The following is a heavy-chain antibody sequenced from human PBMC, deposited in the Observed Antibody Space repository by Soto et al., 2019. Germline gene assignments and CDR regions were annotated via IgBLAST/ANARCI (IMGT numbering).Heavy chain of an antibody. J-gene: IGHJ4*02. Sequence: ASVKVSCKASGGTFSSYAISWVRQAPGQGLEWMGGIIPIFGTANYAQKFQGRVTITADKSTSTAYMELSSLRSEDTAVYYCATLLNSGSTQHCWGQGTLVTVSS. CDR1: GGTFSSYA. V-gene: IGHV1-69*06. CDR3: ATLLNSGSTQHC. D-gene: IGHD1-26*01. CDR2: IIPIFGTA.